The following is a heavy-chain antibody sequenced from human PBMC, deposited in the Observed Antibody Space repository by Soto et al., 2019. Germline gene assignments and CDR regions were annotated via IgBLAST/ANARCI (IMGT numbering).Heavy chain of an antibody. CDR2: INHSGST. V-gene: IGHV4-34*01. CDR1: GGSFSGYY. CDR3: ARASAGQDYYYYMDV. J-gene: IGHJ6*03. Sequence: SETLSLTCAVHGGSFSGYYWSWIRQPPGKGLEWIGEINHSGSTNYNPSLKSRVTISVDTSKNQFSLKLSSVTAADTAVYYCARASAGQDYYYYMDVWGKGTTVTVXS.